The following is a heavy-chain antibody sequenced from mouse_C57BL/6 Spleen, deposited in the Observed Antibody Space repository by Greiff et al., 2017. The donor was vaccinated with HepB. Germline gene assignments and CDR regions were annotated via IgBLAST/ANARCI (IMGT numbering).Heavy chain of an antibody. J-gene: IGHJ2*01. D-gene: IGHD1-1*01. V-gene: IGHV1-80*01. CDR3: ARSGVVAPFDY. Sequence: QVQLKESGAELVKPGASVKISCKASGYAFSSYWMNWVKQRPGKGLEWIGQIYPGDGDTNYNGKFKGKATLTADKSSSTAYMQLSSLTSEDSAVYFCARSGVVAPFDYWGQGTTLTVSS. CDR1: GYAFSSYW. CDR2: IYPGDGDT.